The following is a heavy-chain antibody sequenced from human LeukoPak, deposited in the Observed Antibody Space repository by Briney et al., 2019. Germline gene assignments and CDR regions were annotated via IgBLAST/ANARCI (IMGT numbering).Heavy chain of an antibody. CDR2: INPNSGGT. V-gene: IGHV1-2*06. CDR1: GYTFTGYY. CDR3: ARVGSSGSDAFDI. J-gene: IGHJ3*02. D-gene: IGHD6-19*01. Sequence: ASVKVSCKASGYTFTGYYMHWVRQAPGQGLEWMGRINPNSGGTNYAQKFQGRVTMTRDTSISTAYMELSRLRSDDTAVYYCARVGSSGSDAFDIWGQGTMVTVSS.